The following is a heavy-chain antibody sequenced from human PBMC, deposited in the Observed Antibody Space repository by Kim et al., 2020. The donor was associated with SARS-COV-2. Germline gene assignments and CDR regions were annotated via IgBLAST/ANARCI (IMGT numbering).Heavy chain of an antibody. CDR3: AKDRDERGNPGAFDV. Sequence: GGSLRLSCAASGFTFRNYAMSWVRQAPGRGLEWVSRISDSGGDTHYSDSVKGRFIISRDNSKNTLYLQMYSLRADETAAYYCAKDRDERGNPGAFDVWGQGTMVTVSS. J-gene: IGHJ3*01. V-gene: IGHV3-23*01. CDR1: GFTFRNYA. CDR2: ISDSGGDT.